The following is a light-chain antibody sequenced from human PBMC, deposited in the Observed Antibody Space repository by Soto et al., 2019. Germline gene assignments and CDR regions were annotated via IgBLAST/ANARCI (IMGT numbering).Light chain of an antibody. CDR2: DAS. V-gene: IGKV3-11*01. J-gene: IGKJ4*01. Sequence: EIVLTQSPATLSLSPGGSATLSCRASQSVSRYLAWYQQKPGQALRLLIYDASKRAAGIPARFSGSGSGTDFTLTISSLEPEDFAVYYCHQRSYWPLTFGGGTKLEIK. CDR1: QSVSRY. CDR3: HQRSYWPLT.